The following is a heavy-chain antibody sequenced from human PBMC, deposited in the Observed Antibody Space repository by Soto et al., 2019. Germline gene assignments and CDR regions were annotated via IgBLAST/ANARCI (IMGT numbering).Heavy chain of an antibody. CDR1: GYTFSNYG. CDR3: XRGRVNTALGQ. J-gene: IGHJ1*01. CDR2: ISGYNGNT. V-gene: IGHV1-18*01. D-gene: IGHD5-18*01. Sequence: QINLVQSGPEVKKPGASVKVSCKASGYTFSNYGIHWVRQAPGQGLEWMGWISGYNGNTNYAPRXXXXXXXXXXXXXXXXXXXXXXXXXXXXXXXXCXRGRVNTALGQWGQGTLVTVSS.